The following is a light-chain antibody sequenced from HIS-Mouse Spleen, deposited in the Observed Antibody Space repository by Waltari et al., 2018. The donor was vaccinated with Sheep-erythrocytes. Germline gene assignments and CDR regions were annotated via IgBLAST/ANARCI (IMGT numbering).Light chain of an antibody. CDR2: EGS. Sequence: QSALTQPASLSGSPGQSIPISCPGTNSDVWGYNLFPWYQQHPGKAPKLMIYEGSKRPSGVSNRFSGSKSGNTASLTISGLQAEDEADYYCCSYAGSSTPWVFGGGTKLTVL. CDR1: NSDVWGYNL. J-gene: IGLJ3*02. CDR3: CSYAGSSTPWV. V-gene: IGLV2-23*01.